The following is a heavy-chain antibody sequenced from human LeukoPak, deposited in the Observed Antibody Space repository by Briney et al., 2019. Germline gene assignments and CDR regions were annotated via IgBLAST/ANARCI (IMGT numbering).Heavy chain of an antibody. CDR1: GVSISTSEW. CDR2: IHRDGRT. Sequence: PSGTLSLTCAVSGVSISTSEWWIWVRQPPGQGLEWIGEIHRDGRTRYNPSLTSRVTMSMDHSKNQFSLNVRFVTAADTAIYYCGKTDIYFNPIDYWGPGSLVTVSS. CDR3: GKTDIYFNPIDY. V-gene: IGHV4-4*02. D-gene: IGHD3-9*01. J-gene: IGHJ4*02.